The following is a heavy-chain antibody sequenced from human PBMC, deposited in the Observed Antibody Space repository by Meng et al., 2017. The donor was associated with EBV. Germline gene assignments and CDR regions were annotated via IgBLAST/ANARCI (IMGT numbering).Heavy chain of an antibody. CDR1: GYAFGTYA. Sequence: QVQLVQSGSELRQPGASVKISCKASGYAFGTYAVNWVRQAPGQGLEWMGWINTNNGFPSYAQGFTGRLVFSLDTSVSTAFLQISGLKAEDTAVYYCARGLAYGDYGLDSWGQGTLVTVSS. D-gene: IGHD4-17*01. CDR3: ARGLAYGDYGLDS. V-gene: IGHV7-4-1*02. J-gene: IGHJ4*02. CDR2: INTNNGFP.